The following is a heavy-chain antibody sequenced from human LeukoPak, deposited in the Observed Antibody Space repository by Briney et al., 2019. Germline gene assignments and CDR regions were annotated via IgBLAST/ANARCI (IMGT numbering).Heavy chain of an antibody. J-gene: IGHJ4*02. CDR3: AKDMRSGYEPNLDY. Sequence: GRSLRLSCAASGFTFDDYAMHWVRQAPGKGLEWVSGISWNSGSIGYADSVKGRFTISRDNAKNSLYLQMNSLRAEDTALYYCAKDMRSGYEPNLDYWGQGTLVTVSS. CDR1: GFTFDDYA. D-gene: IGHD5-12*01. CDR2: ISWNSGSI. V-gene: IGHV3-9*01.